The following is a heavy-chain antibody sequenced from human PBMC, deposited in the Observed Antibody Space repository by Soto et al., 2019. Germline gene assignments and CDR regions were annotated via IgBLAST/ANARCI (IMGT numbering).Heavy chain of an antibody. J-gene: IGHJ6*03. CDR3: ARGRKRDRYYYYMDV. CDR1: GGSFSGYY. Sequence: SETLSLTCAVYGGSFSGYYWSWIRQPPGKGLEWIGEINHSGSTNYNPSLKSRVTISVDTSKNQFSLKLSSVTAADTAVYYCARGRKRDRYYYYMDVWGKGTTVT. CDR2: INHSGST. V-gene: IGHV4-34*01.